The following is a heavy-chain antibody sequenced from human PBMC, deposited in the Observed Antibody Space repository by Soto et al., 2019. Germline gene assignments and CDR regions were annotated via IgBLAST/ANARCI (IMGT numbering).Heavy chain of an antibody. D-gene: IGHD3-16*01. J-gene: IGHJ3*02. CDR3: ARAPMAFGEVMGGFDI. CDR1: GGSITSGTYY. Sequence: QVQLQESGPGLVKPSETLSLTCTASGGSITSGTYYWSWIRQHPGKALEWIGYIYHSGDTYYNPSLKSRYIISVDTSKNQFSLRLNSVSAADTAVYYCARAPMAFGEVMGGFDIWGQGTMVTVSS. V-gene: IGHV4-31*03. CDR2: IYHSGDT.